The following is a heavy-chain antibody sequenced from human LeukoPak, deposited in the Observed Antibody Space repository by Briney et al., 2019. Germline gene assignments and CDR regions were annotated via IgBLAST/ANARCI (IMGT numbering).Heavy chain of an antibody. CDR2: ISAYDHNT. CDR3: ARQTLWSAYYFDF. V-gene: IGHV1-18*01. CDR1: GYTFSRYG. Sequence: ASVKVSCKASGYTFSRYGFSWVRQAPGQGLEWMGWISAYDHNTKYAQNFQGRVTMTTDTSTSTAYMELMSLRSDDTAVYYCARQTLWSAYYFDFWGQGTLVTVSS. J-gene: IGHJ4*02. D-gene: IGHD3-10*02.